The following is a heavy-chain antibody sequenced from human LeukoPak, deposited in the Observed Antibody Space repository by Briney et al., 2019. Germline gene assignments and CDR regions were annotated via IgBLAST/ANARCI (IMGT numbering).Heavy chain of an antibody. CDR1: GYTFTSYG. Sequence: ASVKVSCKASGYTFTSYGISWLRQAPGQGLEWMGWISAYNGNTNYAQKLQGRVTMTTDTSTSTAYMELRSLRSDDTAVYYCARDSWSGYSRNAFDIWGQGTMVTVSS. J-gene: IGHJ3*02. CDR2: ISAYNGNT. CDR3: ARDSWSGYSRNAFDI. V-gene: IGHV1-18*01. D-gene: IGHD3-3*01.